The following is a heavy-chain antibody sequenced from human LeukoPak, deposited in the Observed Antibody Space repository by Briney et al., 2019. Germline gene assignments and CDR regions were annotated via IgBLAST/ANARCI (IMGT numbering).Heavy chain of an antibody. Sequence: SVTLSLTCTVSGGSLSSYYWNWIRQPAGKGLEWIGRIYTSGSTNYNPSLKSRVTMSVDTSKNQFSLKLSSVTAADTAVYYCARDKSRTYGSADAFDIWGQGTMVTVSS. CDR2: IYTSGST. V-gene: IGHV4-4*07. CDR1: GGSLSSYY. J-gene: IGHJ3*02. CDR3: ARDKSRTYGSADAFDI. D-gene: IGHD3-10*01.